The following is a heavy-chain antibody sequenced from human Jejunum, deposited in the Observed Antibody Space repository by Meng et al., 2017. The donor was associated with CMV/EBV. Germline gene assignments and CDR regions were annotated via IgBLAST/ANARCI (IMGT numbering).Heavy chain of an antibody. D-gene: IGHD3-3*01. CDR3: ARGIYDFWEPDY. CDR1: GDSTTNNRHF. Sequence: HPREWAPALFNPPATLSLTSTVSGDSTTNNRHFWGWIRQSPGKGLEWIGTIYYTGTTYNNPSLKSRVAISIDTSKNQFSLKLTSVTAADTAKYYCARGIYDFWEPDYWGQGTLVTVSS. V-gene: IGHV4-39*07. CDR2: IYYTGTT. J-gene: IGHJ4*02.